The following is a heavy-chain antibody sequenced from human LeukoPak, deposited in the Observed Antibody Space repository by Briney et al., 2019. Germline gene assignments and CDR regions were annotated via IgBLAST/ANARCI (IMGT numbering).Heavy chain of an antibody. D-gene: IGHD2-15*01. J-gene: IGHJ4*02. CDR1: GGSFSGYY. Sequence: SETLSLTCAVYGGSFSGYYWSWIRQPPGKGLEWIGEINHSGSTNYNPSLKSRVTISVDTSKNQFSLKLSSVTAADTAVYYCARVLGGSGSDYWGQGTLVIVSS. V-gene: IGHV4-34*01. CDR2: INHSGST. CDR3: ARVLGGSGSDY.